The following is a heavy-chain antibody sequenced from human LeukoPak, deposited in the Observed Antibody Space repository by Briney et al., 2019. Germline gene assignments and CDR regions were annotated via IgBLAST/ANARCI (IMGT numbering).Heavy chain of an antibody. J-gene: IGHJ5*02. CDR3: ARSTGSYLAWFDP. CDR1: GGSISSYY. D-gene: IGHD1-26*01. CDR2: IYYSGST. V-gene: IGHV4-59*01. Sequence: SETLSLTCTVSGGSISSYYWSWIRQPPGKGLEWIGYIYYSGSTNYNPSLKSRVTISVDTSKNQFSLKLSSVTAADMAVYYCARSTGSYLAWFDPWGQGTLVTVSS.